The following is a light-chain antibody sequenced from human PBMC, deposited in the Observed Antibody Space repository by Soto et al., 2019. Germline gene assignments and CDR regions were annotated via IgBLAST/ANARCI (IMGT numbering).Light chain of an antibody. CDR3: QQSYRTPRT. V-gene: IGKV1-39*01. CDR2: DAS. Sequence: DIQMTQSPSSLSASIGDRVTITCRASQSITNYLNWYQQKAGKAPKLLIYDASSLYSGVPSRFSGSVSGTNFTLTISSPQPEDDATYYCQQSYRTPRTFGPGTKVDIQ. CDR1: QSITNY. J-gene: IGKJ1*01.